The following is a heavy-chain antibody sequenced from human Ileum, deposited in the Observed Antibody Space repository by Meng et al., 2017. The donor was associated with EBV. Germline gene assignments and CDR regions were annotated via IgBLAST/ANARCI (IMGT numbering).Heavy chain of an antibody. J-gene: IGHJ4*02. D-gene: IGHD3/OR15-3a*01. CDR2: ISPDGI. V-gene: IGHV3-30*03. Sequence: VQLGGSGGGVVQPGTSLRVLGADSGLSLSNYGMHWVRQAPGKGLEWVALISPDGIWYPESVKGRFTVSRDNSKNTFYLQMNSLRFEDTAVYYCVRGGLGPWYWGQGTLVTVSS. CDR3: VRGGLGPWY. CDR1: GLSLSNYG.